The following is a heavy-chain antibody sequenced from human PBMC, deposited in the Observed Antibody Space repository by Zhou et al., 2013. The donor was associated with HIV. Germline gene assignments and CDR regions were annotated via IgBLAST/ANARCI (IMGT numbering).Heavy chain of an antibody. J-gene: IGHJ3*02. D-gene: IGHD2-15*01. CDR3: AVVAATPGAFDI. CDR2: INPSGGST. Sequence: QVQLVQSGAEVKKPGASVKVSCKASGYTFTSYYMHWVRQAPGQGLEWMGIINPSGGSTSYAQKFQGRVTMTRDTSTSTVYMELSSLRSEDTAVYYCAVVAATPGAFDIWGQGTMVTVSS. V-gene: IGHV1-46*01. CDR1: GYTFTSYY.